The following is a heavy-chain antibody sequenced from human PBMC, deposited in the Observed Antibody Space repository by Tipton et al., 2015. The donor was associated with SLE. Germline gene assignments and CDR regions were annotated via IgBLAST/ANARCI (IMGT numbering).Heavy chain of an antibody. D-gene: IGHD6-13*01. CDR2: INHSGST. CDR3: SRVVAAAGTAFDI. Sequence: GLVKPSETLSLTCAVYGGSFSGYYWSWIRQPPGKGLEWIGEINHSGSTNYNPSLKSRVTISVDTSKNQFSLKLSSVTAADTAVYYCSRVVAAAGTAFDIWGQGTMVTVSS. J-gene: IGHJ3*02. CDR1: GGSFSGYY. V-gene: IGHV4-34*01.